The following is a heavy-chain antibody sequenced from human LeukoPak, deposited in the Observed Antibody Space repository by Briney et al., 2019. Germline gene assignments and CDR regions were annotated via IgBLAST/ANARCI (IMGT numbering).Heavy chain of an antibody. V-gene: IGHV4-59*01. Sequence: PSETLSLTCNVSGASISAYYWAWIRQPPGKGLEWIGYAYYSGSAKYNPSLKSRVTISVDTSKNQFSFRLTSASAADTAVYYCARWAAMITFGGVLFDPWGQGTLVTVSS. CDR2: AYYSGSA. CDR1: GASISAYY. J-gene: IGHJ5*02. D-gene: IGHD3-16*01. CDR3: ARWAAMITFGGVLFDP.